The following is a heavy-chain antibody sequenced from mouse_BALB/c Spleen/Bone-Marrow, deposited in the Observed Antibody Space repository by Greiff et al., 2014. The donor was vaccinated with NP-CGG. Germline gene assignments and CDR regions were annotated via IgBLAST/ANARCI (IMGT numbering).Heavy chain of an antibody. D-gene: IGHD3-1*01. V-gene: IGHV1-69*01. Sequence: QVQLQQSGAEVVMPGTSVKMSCRASGYTFTDNWLHWVKQRPGQGLEWIGAIDPSDSYISLTQKFKGKATLTVDESSSTAYMQLSSLTSEDSAVYYCARGGNSGYQDALDYWGQGTSVTVSS. CDR1: GYTFTDNW. J-gene: IGHJ4*01. CDR3: ARGGNSGYQDALDY. CDR2: IDPSDSYI.